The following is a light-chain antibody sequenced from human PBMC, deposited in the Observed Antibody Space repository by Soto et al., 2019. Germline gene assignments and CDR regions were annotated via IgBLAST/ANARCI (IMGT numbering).Light chain of an antibody. V-gene: IGLV2-8*01. Sequence: QSALAQPPSASGSPGQSVTIACTGTSSDVGDNYVSWYQQHLGTAPKLIIYEVTLRPSGVPDRFSGSKSGNTAALTVSGLQADDEADYYCSASAGSNTFVFGSGTKLTVL. CDR1: SSDVGDNY. J-gene: IGLJ1*01. CDR2: EVT. CDR3: SASAGSNTFV.